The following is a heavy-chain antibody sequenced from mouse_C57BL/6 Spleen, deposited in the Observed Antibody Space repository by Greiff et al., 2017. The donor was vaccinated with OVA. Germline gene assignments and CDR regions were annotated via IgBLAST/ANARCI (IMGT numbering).Heavy chain of an antibody. Sequence: QVHVKQPGTELVKPGASVKLSCKASGYTFTSYWMHWVKQRPGQGLEWIGNINPSNGGTNYNEKFKSKATLTVDKSSSTAYMQLSSLTSEDSAVYYCARGSYGRPWFAYWGQGTLVTVSA. V-gene: IGHV1-53*01. CDR2: INPSNGGT. J-gene: IGHJ3*01. CDR3: ARGSYGRPWFAY. D-gene: IGHD1-1*01. CDR1: GYTFTSYW.